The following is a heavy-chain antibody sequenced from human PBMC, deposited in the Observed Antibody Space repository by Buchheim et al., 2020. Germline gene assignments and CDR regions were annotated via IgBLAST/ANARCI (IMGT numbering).Heavy chain of an antibody. CDR1: GFTFSNYA. V-gene: IGHV3-30*04. J-gene: IGHJ4*02. Sequence: QVQLVESGGGVVQPGKSLRLSCAASGFTFSNYALHWVRQAPGKGLEWAAFISYDGRNKYIADSVKGRFTISRDNSKNTLFLHMNSLNPEDTAVYYCARDSVAGSFDYWGQGTL. D-gene: IGHD6-19*01. CDR2: ISYDGRNK. CDR3: ARDSVAGSFDY.